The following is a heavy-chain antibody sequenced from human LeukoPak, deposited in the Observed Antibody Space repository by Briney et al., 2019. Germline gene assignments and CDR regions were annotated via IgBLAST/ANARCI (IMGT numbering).Heavy chain of an antibody. Sequence: PSETLSLTCAVYGGSFSGYYWSWIRQPPGKGLEWIGEINHGGSTNYNPSLKSRVTISVDTSKNQFSLKLSSVTAADTAVYYCARSLLWFGGLLWDALDYWGQGTLVTVSS. CDR3: ARSLLWFGGLLWDALDY. V-gene: IGHV4-34*01. CDR1: GGSFSGYY. J-gene: IGHJ4*02. CDR2: INHGGST. D-gene: IGHD3-10*01.